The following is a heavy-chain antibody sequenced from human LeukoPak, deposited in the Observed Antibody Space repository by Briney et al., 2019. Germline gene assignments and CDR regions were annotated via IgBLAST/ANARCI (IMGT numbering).Heavy chain of an antibody. V-gene: IGHV4-34*01. J-gene: IGHJ4*02. CDR1: GGSFSGYY. CDR2: INHSGST. Sequence: SETLSLTCAVYGGSFSGYYWSWIRQPPGKGLEWIGEINHSGSTNYNPSLKSRVTISVDTSKNQFSLKLSSVTAADTAVYYCAHSGSYWKYYFDYWGQGTLVTVSS. D-gene: IGHD1-26*01. CDR3: AHSGSYWKYYFDY.